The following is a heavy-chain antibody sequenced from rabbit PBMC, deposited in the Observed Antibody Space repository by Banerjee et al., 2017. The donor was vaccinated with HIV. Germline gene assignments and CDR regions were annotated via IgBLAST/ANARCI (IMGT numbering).Heavy chain of an antibody. CDR2: IDPIFGST. V-gene: IGHV1S47*01. Sequence: QEQLVESGGGLVQPGGSLQLSCKASGFEFSSYGVSWVRQAPGKGLEWIGYIDPIFGSTYYANWVNGRFTISRENTQNTLYLQLNSLTAADTATYFCVRDQAGYADYGPWYFNLWGPGTLVTVS. CDR1: GFEFSSYG. CDR3: VRDQAGYADYGPWYFNL. D-gene: IGHD6-1*01. J-gene: IGHJ4*01.